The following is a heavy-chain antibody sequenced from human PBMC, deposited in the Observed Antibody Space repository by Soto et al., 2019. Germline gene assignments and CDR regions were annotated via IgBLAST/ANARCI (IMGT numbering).Heavy chain of an antibody. J-gene: IGHJ4*02. D-gene: IGHD2-21*02. CDR3: ARDDRDSCSGGDCFYFDT. CDR2: ISTYNTNT. Sequence: QVQLVQSGGEVKKPGASVKVSCKASGYTFNNYGISWVRQAPGQGLEWLGWISTYNTNTNSAPRLQGRLAMTTDTSTSTADMELRSLRSDDTAVYFCARDDRDSCSGGDCFYFDTWGQGTLVTVSS. CDR1: GYTFNNYG. V-gene: IGHV1-18*04.